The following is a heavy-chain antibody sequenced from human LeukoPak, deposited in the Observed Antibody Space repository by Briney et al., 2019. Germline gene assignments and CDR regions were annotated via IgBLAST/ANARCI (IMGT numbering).Heavy chain of an antibody. Sequence: GASVKVSCKASGGTFSSYAISWVRQAPGQGLEWMGGIIPIFGTANYAQKFQGRVTITADESTSTAYMELSSLRSDDTAVYFCARDPSNTSGRYPYFDNWGQGTLVTVSP. CDR2: IIPIFGTA. D-gene: IGHD6-19*01. J-gene: IGHJ4*02. CDR1: GGTFSSYA. CDR3: ARDPSNTSGRYPYFDN. V-gene: IGHV1-69*13.